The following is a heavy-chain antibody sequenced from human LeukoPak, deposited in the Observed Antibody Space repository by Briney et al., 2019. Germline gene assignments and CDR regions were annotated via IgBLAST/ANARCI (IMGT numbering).Heavy chain of an antibody. Sequence: ASVKVSCKASGGTFSSYAISWVRQAPGQGLEWMGRIIPIFGTANYAQKFQGRVTITTDESTSTAYMELSSLRSEDTAVYYCAREYSSSNFPSYYYMDVWGKGTTVTVSS. D-gene: IGHD6-6*01. CDR2: IIPIFGTA. CDR1: GGTFSSYA. CDR3: AREYSSSNFPSYYYMDV. V-gene: IGHV1-69*05. J-gene: IGHJ6*03.